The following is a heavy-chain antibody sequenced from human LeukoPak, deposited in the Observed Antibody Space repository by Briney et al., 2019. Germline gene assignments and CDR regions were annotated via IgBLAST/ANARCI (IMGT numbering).Heavy chain of an antibody. V-gene: IGHV4-39*01. CDR1: GGSISSSSYY. CDR3: ARFTYYYGSGSYQGIDY. CDR2: ILYSGNT. Sequence: PSETLSLTCTVSGGSISSSSYYWGWIRQPPGKGLEWIGSILYSGNTYYNPSLKSRATISVDTSRNQFSLKLSSVTAADTAVYYCARFTYYYGSGSYQGIDYWGQGTLVTVSS. D-gene: IGHD3-10*01. J-gene: IGHJ4*02.